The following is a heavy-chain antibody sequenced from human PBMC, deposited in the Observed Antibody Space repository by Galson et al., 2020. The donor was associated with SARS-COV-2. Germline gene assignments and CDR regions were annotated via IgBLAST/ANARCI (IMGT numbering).Heavy chain of an antibody. V-gene: IGHV4-39*01. CDR2: MYYTGIT. Sequence: SETLSLTCTVSGDSITSRSSYWGWIRQPPRAGLEWIVSMYYTGITYYNPSLKSRVTISGDTSRNQFSLKMRSVTAADTAVYYCVRLGSGSYGGRLCDYCGRGALVIVSS. CDR1: GDSITSRSSY. D-gene: IGHD6-19*01. CDR3: VRLGSGSYGGRLCDY. J-gene: IGHJ4*02.